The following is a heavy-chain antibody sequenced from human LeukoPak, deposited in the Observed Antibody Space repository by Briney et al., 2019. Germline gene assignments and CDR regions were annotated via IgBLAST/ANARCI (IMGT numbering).Heavy chain of an antibody. CDR3: ARLLEYSGSSRPFDY. V-gene: IGHV4-34*01. D-gene: IGHD1-26*01. J-gene: IGHJ4*02. Sequence: SETLSLTCAVYGGSFSGYYWSWIRQPPGKGLEWIGEINHSGSTNYNPSLKSRVTISVDTSKNQFSLKLSSVTATDTAVYYCARLLEYSGSSRPFDYWGQGTLVTVSS. CDR2: INHSGST. CDR1: GGSFSGYY.